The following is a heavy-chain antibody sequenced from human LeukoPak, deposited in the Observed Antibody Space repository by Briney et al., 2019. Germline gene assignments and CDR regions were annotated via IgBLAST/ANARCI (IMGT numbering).Heavy chain of an antibody. D-gene: IGHD6-19*01. CDR3: AKEPAAYSSGWLTHFDY. CDR1: GFTFSSYG. CDR2: ISYDGSNK. V-gene: IGHV3-30*18. J-gene: IGHJ4*02. Sequence: GGSLGLSCAASGFTFSSYGMHWVRQAPGKGLEWVAVISYDGSNKYYADSVKGRFTISRDNSKNTLYLQMNSLRAEDTAVYYCAKEPAAYSSGWLTHFDYWGQGTLVTVSS.